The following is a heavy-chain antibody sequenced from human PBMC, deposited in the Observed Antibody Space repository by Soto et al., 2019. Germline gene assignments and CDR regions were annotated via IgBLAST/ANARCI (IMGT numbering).Heavy chain of an antibody. Sequence: QVQLVQSGAEEKKPGASVKVSCKASGYTFTNYATHWVRQAPGQSLEWMGWINAGNGNTKYSQKFQGRVTITRDTSASTAYMELSSLRSEDTAVYYCARVSGYYLPDYWGQGTLVTVSS. CDR2: INAGNGNT. J-gene: IGHJ4*02. CDR1: GYTFTNYA. D-gene: IGHD5-12*01. V-gene: IGHV1-3*05. CDR3: ARVSGYYLPDY.